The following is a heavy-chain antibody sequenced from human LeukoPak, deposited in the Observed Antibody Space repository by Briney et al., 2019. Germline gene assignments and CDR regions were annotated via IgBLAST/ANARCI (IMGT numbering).Heavy chain of an antibody. D-gene: IGHD6-19*01. J-gene: IGHJ4*02. CDR3: ARRIGYRSGHSAVYYFDY. Sequence: PGGSLRLSCAASGFTFSTYWMHWVRQAPGKGLVWVSLINSGGDDTRYADSVRGRFTISRDNAKNTLYLQMNSLRAEDTAVYYCARRIGYRSGHSAVYYFDYWGQGTLVTVSS. CDR2: INSGGDDT. CDR1: GFTFSTYW. V-gene: IGHV3-74*01.